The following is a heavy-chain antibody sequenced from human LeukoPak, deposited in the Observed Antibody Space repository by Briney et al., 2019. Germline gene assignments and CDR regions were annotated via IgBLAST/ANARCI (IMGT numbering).Heavy chain of an antibody. D-gene: IGHD2-2*01. J-gene: IGHJ6*03. CDR1: GFTVSSNY. V-gene: IGHV3-53*01. CDR2: FYSGGGT. Sequence: GGSLRLSCAASGFTVSSNYVTWVRQAPGKGLEWVSVFYSGGGTYYAHSVKGRFTTSRDSSKNTLYLQMNSLRAEDTAVYYCARITRSAGPNYYMDVWGKGTTVTVSS. CDR3: ARITRSAGPNYYMDV.